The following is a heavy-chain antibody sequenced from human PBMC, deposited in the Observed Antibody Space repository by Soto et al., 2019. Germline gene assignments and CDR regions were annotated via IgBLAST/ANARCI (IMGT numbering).Heavy chain of an antibody. CDR1: GFTFSSYG. Sequence: GGSLRLSCAASGFTFSSYGMHWVRQAPGKGLEWVAVISYDGSNKYYADSVKGRFTISRDNSKNTLYLQMNSLRAEDTAVYYCAKGPYCSSTSCSYYYYYGMDVWGRGTTVTVSS. V-gene: IGHV3-30*18. D-gene: IGHD2-2*01. CDR2: ISYDGSNK. J-gene: IGHJ6*02. CDR3: AKGPYCSSTSCSYYYYYGMDV.